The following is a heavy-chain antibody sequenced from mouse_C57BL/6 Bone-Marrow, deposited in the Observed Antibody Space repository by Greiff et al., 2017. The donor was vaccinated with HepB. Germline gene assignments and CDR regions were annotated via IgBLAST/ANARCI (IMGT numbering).Heavy chain of an antibody. J-gene: IGHJ1*03. Sequence: EVKLMESGGGLVQSGRSLRLSCATSGFTFSDFYMEWVRQAPVKGLEWIAASRNKANDYTTEYSASVKGRFIVSRDTSQSILYLQMNALRAEDTAIYYCARDADYYGSSYDWYFDVWGTGTTVTVSS. V-gene: IGHV7-1*01. CDR3: ARDADYYGSSYDWYFDV. D-gene: IGHD1-1*01. CDR1: GFTFSDFY. CDR2: SRNKANDYTT.